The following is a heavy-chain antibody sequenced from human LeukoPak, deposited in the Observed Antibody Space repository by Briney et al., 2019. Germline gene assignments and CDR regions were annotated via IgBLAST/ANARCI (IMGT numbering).Heavy chain of an antibody. D-gene: IGHD1-26*01. CDR2: IYKSGST. V-gene: IGHV4-59*08. Sequence: SETLSLTCTVSGGSISSYYWSWIRQPPGKGLEWIGYIYKSGSTNYNTKYSPSLQSRVIISVDTSKSQLSLNLLSVTAADTAVYYCASLGGTYDYWGQGILVTVSS. J-gene: IGHJ4*02. CDR3: ASLGGTYDY. CDR1: GGSISSYY.